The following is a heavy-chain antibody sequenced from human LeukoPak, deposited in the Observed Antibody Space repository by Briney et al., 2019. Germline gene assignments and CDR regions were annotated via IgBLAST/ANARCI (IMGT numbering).Heavy chain of an antibody. CDR1: GGSFSGYY. CDR3: GTSIIDLDY. CDR2: INHSGST. D-gene: IGHD3-10*01. J-gene: IGHJ4*02. V-gene: IGHV4-34*01. Sequence: PSETLSLTCAVYGGSFSGYYWSWIRQPPGKGLEWIGEINHSGSTNYNPSLKSRVTISVDTSKNQFSLKLSSVTAADTAVYYCGTSIIDLDYWGQGTLVTVSS.